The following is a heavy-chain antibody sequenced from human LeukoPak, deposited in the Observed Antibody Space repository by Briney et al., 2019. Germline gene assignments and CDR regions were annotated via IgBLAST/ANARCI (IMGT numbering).Heavy chain of an antibody. V-gene: IGHV4-4*07. D-gene: IGHD5/OR15-5a*01. J-gene: IGHJ2*01. Sequence: SETLSLTCTVSGGSISSYYWSWIRQPAGKGLEWIGRIYTSGSTNYNPSLKSRVTMSVDTSKNQFSLKLSSVTAADTAVYYCARVGHSPLLSIYRYFDLWGRGTLVTVSS. CDR1: GGSISSYY. CDR3: ARVGHSPLLSIYRYFDL. CDR2: IYTSGST.